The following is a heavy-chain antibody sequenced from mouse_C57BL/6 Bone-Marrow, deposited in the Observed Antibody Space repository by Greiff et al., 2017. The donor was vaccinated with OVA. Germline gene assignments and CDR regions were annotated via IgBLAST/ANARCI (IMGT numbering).Heavy chain of an antibody. CDR1: GYTFTSYW. CDR3: ARSLFDY. CDR2: IDPSDSYT. V-gene: IGHV1-50*01. J-gene: IGHJ2*01. Sequence: VQLQQPGAELVKPGASVKLSCKASGYTFTSYWMQWVKQRPGQGLEWIGEIDPSDSYTNYNQKFKGKATLTVDTSSSTAYMQLSSLTSEDSAVYYCARSLFDYWGRGTTLTVSS.